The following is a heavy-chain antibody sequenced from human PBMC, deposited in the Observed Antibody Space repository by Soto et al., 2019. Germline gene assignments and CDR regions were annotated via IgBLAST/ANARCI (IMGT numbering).Heavy chain of an antibody. D-gene: IGHD3-16*01. CDR1: GDSMNSHS. CDR3: AVCGVRFDL. Sequence: QVRLQESGPRLVKPSETLSLTCSVSGDSMNSHSWSWIRQPPGKGLESIGFIYGSGSAIYNPSLKSRVTISMDTSKNPFFLTLTSVIVADTAVYYCAVCGVRFDLWGRGALVIVSS. V-gene: IGHV4-4*08. CDR2: IYGSGSA. J-gene: IGHJ2*01.